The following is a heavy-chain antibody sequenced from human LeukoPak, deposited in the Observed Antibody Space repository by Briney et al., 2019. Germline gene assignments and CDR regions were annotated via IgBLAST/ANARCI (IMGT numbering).Heavy chain of an antibody. CDR1: GFTFNAYS. Sequence: GGSLRLSCAVSGFTFNAYSMMWVRQAPGKGLEWVSSISESSYHIYYADSVKGRFTISRDNAKNSLHLQMNSLRADDTAVYYCARKVPSAQSDFWGQGTLVTVSS. CDR2: ISESSYHI. J-gene: IGHJ4*02. V-gene: IGHV3-21*01. CDR3: ARKVPSAQSDF.